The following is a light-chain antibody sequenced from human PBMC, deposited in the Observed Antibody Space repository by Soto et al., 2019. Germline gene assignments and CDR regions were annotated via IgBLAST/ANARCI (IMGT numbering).Light chain of an antibody. CDR1: QSISSW. Sequence: DIQMTQSPSTLSASVGDRVTITCRASQSISSWLAWYQQKPGKAPKLLIYKASSLESGVPSRFSGRGSGTEFTLTISSLQPDDFATYYCQQYNTYWTFGQGTKVEIE. CDR2: KAS. CDR3: QQYNTYWT. J-gene: IGKJ1*01. V-gene: IGKV1-5*03.